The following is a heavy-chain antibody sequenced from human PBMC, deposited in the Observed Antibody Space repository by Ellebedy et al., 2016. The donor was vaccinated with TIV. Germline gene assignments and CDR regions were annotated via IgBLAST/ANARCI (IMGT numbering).Heavy chain of an antibody. CDR2: IKKDGSEK. CDR1: GFTFSDYW. V-gene: IGHV3-7*03. CDR3: ARGTWTSGS. D-gene: IGHD5-12*01. J-gene: IGHJ5*02. Sequence: GESLKISCAASGFTFSDYWMSWVRQAPGKGLEWVANIKKDGSEKYYVDSVKGRFTISRDNAKNSLYLQMNSLRAEDTAVYYCARGTWTSGSWGQGTLVTVSS.